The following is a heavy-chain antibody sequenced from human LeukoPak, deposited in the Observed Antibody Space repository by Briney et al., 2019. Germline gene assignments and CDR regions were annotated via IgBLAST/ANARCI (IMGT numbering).Heavy chain of an antibody. D-gene: IGHD5-24*01. J-gene: IGHJ4*02. CDR3: ASLVDGYKPH. Sequence: GGSLRLSCAASGFTFSSYAMHWVRQAPGKGLEWVAVISYDGSNKYYADSVKGRFTISRDNSKNTLYLQMSSLRAEDTAVYYCASLVDGYKPHWGQGTLVTVSS. CDR2: ISYDGSNK. CDR1: GFTFSSYA. V-gene: IGHV3-30-3*01.